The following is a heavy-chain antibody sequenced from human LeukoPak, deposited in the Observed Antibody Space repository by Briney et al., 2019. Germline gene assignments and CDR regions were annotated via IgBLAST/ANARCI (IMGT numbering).Heavy chain of an antibody. Sequence: SETLSLTCAVYGGSFSGYYWSWIRQPPGKGLEWIGEINHSGSTNYNPSLKSRVTISVDTSKNQFSLKLSSVTAADTAVYYCARGGMITFGGVIAQEFDPWGQGTLVTVSS. D-gene: IGHD3-16*02. V-gene: IGHV4-34*01. CDR2: INHSGST. CDR3: ARGGMITFGGVIAQEFDP. J-gene: IGHJ5*02. CDR1: GGSFSGYY.